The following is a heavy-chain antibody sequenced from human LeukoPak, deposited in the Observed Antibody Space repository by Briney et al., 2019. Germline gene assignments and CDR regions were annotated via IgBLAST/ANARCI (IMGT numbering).Heavy chain of an antibody. J-gene: IGHJ6*03. CDR1: GGSISSGSYY. CDR3: AGYIVGATWYYYYYMDV. Sequence: SETLSLTCTVSGGSISSGSYYWSWIRQPPGKGLEWIGYIYYSGSTNYNPSLKSRVTISVDTSKTQFSLKLSSVTAADTAVYYCAGYIVGATWYYYYYMDVWRKGTTVTVSS. D-gene: IGHD1-26*01. CDR2: IYYSGST. V-gene: IGHV4-61*01.